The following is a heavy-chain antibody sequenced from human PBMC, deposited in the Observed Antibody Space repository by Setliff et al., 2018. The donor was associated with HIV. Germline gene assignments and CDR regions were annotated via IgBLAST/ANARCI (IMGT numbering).Heavy chain of an antibody. CDR2: IGTGGDT. J-gene: IGHJ6*02. CDR1: GFAFSDYD. Sequence: GGSLRLSCATSGFAFSDYDFHWVRQVTGEGLEWVSAIGTGGDTYYADSVKGRFTISRENAKNSLYLQMNSVRAGDTAVYYCTRELNGHTSSHYYFGLDVWGQGTLVTVSS. V-gene: IGHV3-13*01. D-gene: IGHD6-6*01. CDR3: TRELNGHTSSHYYFGLDV.